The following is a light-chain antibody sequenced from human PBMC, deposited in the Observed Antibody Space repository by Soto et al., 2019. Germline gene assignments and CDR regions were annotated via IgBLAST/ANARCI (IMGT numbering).Light chain of an antibody. V-gene: IGLV1-47*02. CDR2: SNN. CDR3: VAWDDSLSGNV. CDR1: SSNIGSNY. Sequence: QSVLTQPPSASGTPGQRVTISCSGSSSNIGSNYVYWYQQLPGTAPKLLIYSNNQRPSGVPDRFSGSKSGTSASLAISGLRSEDEADYYCVAWDDSLSGNVFGTGTKLTVL. J-gene: IGLJ1*01.